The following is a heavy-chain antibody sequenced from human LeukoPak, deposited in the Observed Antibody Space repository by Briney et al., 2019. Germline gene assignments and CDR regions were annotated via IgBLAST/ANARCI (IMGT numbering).Heavy chain of an antibody. CDR1: GFTFNTYA. J-gene: IGHJ4*02. D-gene: IGHD5-18*01. CDR3: ARAPGYGAAYYFDY. V-gene: IGHV3-30*04. CDR2: VSYDGSYK. Sequence: GGSLRLSCAASGFTFNTYAMHWVRQAPGKGLEWVAVVSYDGSYKYYADSVKGRFTISRDNSKNTMYLQMNNLRAEDTAVYYCARAPGYGAAYYFDYWGQGTLVTVSS.